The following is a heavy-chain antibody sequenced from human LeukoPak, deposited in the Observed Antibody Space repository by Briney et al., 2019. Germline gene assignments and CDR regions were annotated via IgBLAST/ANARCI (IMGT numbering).Heavy chain of an antibody. CDR1: GDSISRSDSY. CDR2: IYYSGRT. D-gene: IGHD3-22*01. CDR3: ARRRYYDGSCYLE. V-gene: IGHV4-39*01. Sequence: SETLSLTCSVSGDSISRSDSYWDWIRQPPGKGLQWIGTIYYSGRTYYSPSLKSRLTMSVDTSNNQFSLTMRSVTAADTAVYYCARRRYYDGSCYLEWGQGTLLSVSS. J-gene: IGHJ1*01.